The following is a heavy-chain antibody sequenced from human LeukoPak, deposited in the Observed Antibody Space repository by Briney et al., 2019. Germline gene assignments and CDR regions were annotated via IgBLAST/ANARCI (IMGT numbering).Heavy chain of an antibody. Sequence: GGSLRLSCAVSGFSVSNNYLSWVRQAPGKGLEWVSVIYSGGSTYYADSVKGRFIISRDNSKNTVNLQMNSLRDEDTAVYYCERPMTGGLIIWGQGTQVTVSS. D-gene: IGHD3-10*01. J-gene: IGHJ4*02. CDR1: GFSVSNNY. V-gene: IGHV3-66*04. CDR3: ERPMTGGLII. CDR2: IYSGGST.